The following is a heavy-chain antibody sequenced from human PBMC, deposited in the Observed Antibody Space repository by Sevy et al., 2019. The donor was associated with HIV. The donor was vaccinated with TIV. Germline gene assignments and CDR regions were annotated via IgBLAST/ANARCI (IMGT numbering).Heavy chain of an antibody. CDR3: ARGGGYSIKCYPYY. CDR2: ISYKGTDT. Sequence: GGSLRLSCAASGFAFSSHAMHWVRQAPGKGLEWVAVISYKGTDTFYAASVEGRFTISRDNSKNMLSLQINSLRPEDTAVYFCARGGGYSIKCYPYYWGQGTLVTVSS. V-gene: IGHV3-30-3*01. J-gene: IGHJ4*02. D-gene: IGHD6-13*01. CDR1: GFAFSSHA.